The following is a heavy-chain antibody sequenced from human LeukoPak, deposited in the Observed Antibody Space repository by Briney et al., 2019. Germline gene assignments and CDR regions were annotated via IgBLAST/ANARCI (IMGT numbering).Heavy chain of an antibody. CDR2: ISGSGGSI. CDR1: GFTFSSYA. CDR3: AKLLWFGELYWFDP. Sequence: GGSLRLSCAASGFTFSSYAMSWVRQAPGKGLEWVSAISGSGGSIYYADSVKGRFTISRDNSKNTLYLQMNSLRAEDTAVYYCAKLLWFGELYWFDPWGQGTLVTVSS. D-gene: IGHD3-10*01. J-gene: IGHJ5*02. V-gene: IGHV3-23*01.